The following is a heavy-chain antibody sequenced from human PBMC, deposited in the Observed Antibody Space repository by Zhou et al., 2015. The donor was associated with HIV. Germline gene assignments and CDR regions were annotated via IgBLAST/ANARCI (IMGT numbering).Heavy chain of an antibody. CDR2: IIPILGIA. V-gene: IGHV1-69*08. CDR1: GGTFSSYT. CDR3: ARDHPSFRYSSSSGLDY. Sequence: QVQLVQSGAEVKKPGSSVKVSCKASGGTFSSYTISWVRQAPGQGLEWMGRIIPILGIANYAQKFQGRVTITADKSTSTAYMELSSLRSEDTAVYYCARDHPSFRYSSSSGLDYWGQGTLVTVSS. D-gene: IGHD6-6*01. J-gene: IGHJ4*02.